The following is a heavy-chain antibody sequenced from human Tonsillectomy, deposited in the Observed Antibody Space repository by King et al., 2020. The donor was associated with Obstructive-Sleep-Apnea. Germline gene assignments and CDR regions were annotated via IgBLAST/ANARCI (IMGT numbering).Heavy chain of an antibody. CDR1: GGSISSYY. J-gene: IGHJ6*02. CDR2: IYYSGST. CDR3: ARLGSYYYYDMDV. Sequence: QLQESGPGLVKPSETLSLTCTVSGGSISSYYWSWIRQPPGKGLEWIGYIYYSGSTNYNPSLKSRVTISVYTSKNQFSLKLTSVTAADTAVYFCARLGSYYYYDMDVWGQGTTVTVSS. V-gene: IGHV4-59*08. D-gene: IGHD2-2*03.